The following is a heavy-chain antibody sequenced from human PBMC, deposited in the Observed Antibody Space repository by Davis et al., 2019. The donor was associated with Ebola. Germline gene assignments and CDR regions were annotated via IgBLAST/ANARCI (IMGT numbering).Heavy chain of an antibody. CDR1: GFTFSSYW. CDR2: IKQDGSEK. V-gene: IGHV3-7*01. J-gene: IGHJ4*02. Sequence: GESLKISCAASGFTFSSYWMSWVRQAPGKGLEWVANIKQDGSEKYYVDSVKGRFTISRDNAKNSLYLQMNSLRAEDTAVYYCARGGTMLDYWGKGTLVTVSS. CDR3: ARGGTMLDY. D-gene: IGHD3-10*02.